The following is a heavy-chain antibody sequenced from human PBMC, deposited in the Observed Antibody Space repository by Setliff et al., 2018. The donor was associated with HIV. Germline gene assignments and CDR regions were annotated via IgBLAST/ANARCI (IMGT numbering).Heavy chain of an antibody. V-gene: IGHV4-4*07. Sequence: SETLSLTCTVSGGSFSTYYWSWIRQPAGEGLEYIGRVHSTGTTIHNPSLKSRVTMSADTSKNQLSLKLRSVTAADTAVYYCARARITMTGGRLEPYAFDRWGQGTKVTVSS. CDR2: VHSTGTT. CDR3: ARARITMTGGRLEPYAFDR. CDR1: GGSFSTYY. J-gene: IGHJ3*01. D-gene: IGHD3-22*01.